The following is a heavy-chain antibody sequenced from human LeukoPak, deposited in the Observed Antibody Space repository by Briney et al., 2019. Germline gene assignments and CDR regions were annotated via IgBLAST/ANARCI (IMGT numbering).Heavy chain of an antibody. V-gene: IGHV3-64*01. J-gene: IGHJ3*02. CDR2: ISANGGST. D-gene: IGHD1-26*01. Sequence: GGSLRLSCAASGSTVRSYGIHWVRQAPGKGLEYVSAISANGGSTYYANSVKGRFTISRDTYKNTLYLQMGSLRAEDMAVYYCAREGRNDAFDIWGQGTMVTVSS. CDR1: GSTVRSYG. CDR3: AREGRNDAFDI.